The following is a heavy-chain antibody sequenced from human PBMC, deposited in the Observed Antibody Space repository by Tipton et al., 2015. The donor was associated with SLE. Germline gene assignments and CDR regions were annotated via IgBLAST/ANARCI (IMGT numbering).Heavy chain of an antibody. D-gene: IGHD5-12*01. CDR2: SYYTGST. V-gene: IGHV4-59*11. CDR1: GGSISSLY. Sequence: TLSLTCTVSGGSISSLYWCWLRQSPGKGLEWIGYSYYTGSTSYYPSLKSRVTISIDTSKNQFSLSLCSVTDADTAVYYCATLHSGYDYCYYGMDVWGQGTTVTVSS. J-gene: IGHJ6*02. CDR3: ATLHSGYDYCYYGMDV.